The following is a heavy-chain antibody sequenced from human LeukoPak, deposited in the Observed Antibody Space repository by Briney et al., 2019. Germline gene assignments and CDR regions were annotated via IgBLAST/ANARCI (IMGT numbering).Heavy chain of an antibody. CDR2: IYSGGST. V-gene: IGHV3-53*01. J-gene: IGHJ4*02. Sequence: QPGGSLRLSCAASGFTVSSNYMSWVRQAPGKGLEWVSVIYSGGSTYYADSVKGRFTISRDNSKNTLYLQMNSLRAEDTAVYYCARGALDTAMANYFDYWGQGTLVTVSS. CDR3: ARGALDTAMANYFDY. CDR1: GFTVSSNY. D-gene: IGHD5-18*01.